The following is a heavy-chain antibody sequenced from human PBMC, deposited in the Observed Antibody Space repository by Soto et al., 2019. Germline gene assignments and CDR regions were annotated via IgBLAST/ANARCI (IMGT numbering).Heavy chain of an antibody. CDR1: GDSVSGYY. CDR2: MYTSGTT. D-gene: IGHD2-2*01. Sequence: PSETLSLTCTVSGDSVSGYYWYWIRQPAGKGLEWIGRMYTSGTTNYSPSLKSRVTMSVDTSKNQFSLKLTSVTAADTAVYYCARDDKGVSAAMLHWGQGTLVTVSS. CDR3: ARDDKGVSAAMLH. J-gene: IGHJ4*02. V-gene: IGHV4-4*07.